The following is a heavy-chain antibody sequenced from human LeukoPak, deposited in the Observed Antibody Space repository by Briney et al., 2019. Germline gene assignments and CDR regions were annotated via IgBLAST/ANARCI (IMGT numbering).Heavy chain of an antibody. D-gene: IGHD3-9*01. CDR3: TTVGRYFDWLSLIDY. V-gene: IGHV3-15*01. Sequence: GGSLRLSCAASGFTFSNAWMSWVRQAPEKGLEWVGRIKSKTDGGTTDYAAPVKGRFTISRDDSKNTLYLQMNSLKTEDTAVYYCTTVGRYFDWLSLIDYWGQGTLVTVSS. CDR2: IKSKTDGGTT. J-gene: IGHJ4*02. CDR1: GFTFSNAW.